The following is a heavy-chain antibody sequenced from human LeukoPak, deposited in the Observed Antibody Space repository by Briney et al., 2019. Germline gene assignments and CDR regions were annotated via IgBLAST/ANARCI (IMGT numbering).Heavy chain of an antibody. CDR3: AKDQNWEGGY. Sequence: GGSLRLSCAASGFTFSSYEMNWVRQAPGKGLEWVSSISRSGSTKYYADSVKGRFTISRDNAKNSLFLQMNSLRAEDTAVYYCAKDQNWEGGYWGQGTLVTVSS. CDR1: GFTFSSYE. D-gene: IGHD7-27*01. CDR2: ISRSGSTK. V-gene: IGHV3-48*03. J-gene: IGHJ4*02.